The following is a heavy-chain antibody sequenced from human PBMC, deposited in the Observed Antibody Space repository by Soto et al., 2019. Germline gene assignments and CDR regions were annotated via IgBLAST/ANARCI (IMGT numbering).Heavy chain of an antibody. CDR1: GFTFSSYS. J-gene: IGHJ2*01. V-gene: IGHV3-48*02. CDR3: ARDTSTYDFWSGYYTGPRPSDWYFDL. D-gene: IGHD3-3*01. CDR2: ISSSSSTI. Sequence: GGSLRLSCAASGFTFSSYSMNWVRQAPGKGLEWVSYISSSSSTIYYADSVKGRFTISRDNAKNSLCLQMNSLRDEDTAVYYCARDTSTYDFWSGYYTGPRPSDWYFDLWGRGTLVTVSS.